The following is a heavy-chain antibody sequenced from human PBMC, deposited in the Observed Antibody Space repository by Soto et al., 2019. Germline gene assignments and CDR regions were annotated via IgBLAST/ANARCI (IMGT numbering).Heavy chain of an antibody. CDR2: ISAYNANT. J-gene: IGHJ4*02. CDR3: ARGRYLDY. CDR1: GYTFITYG. V-gene: IGHV1-18*01. Sequence: QVHLVQSGAEVKKPGASVKVSCKASGYTFITYGIAWVRQAPGQGLEWMGWISAYNANTDYAQRLQGRVTITTDTSTSTAHMELRSLRSDDTAVYYCARGRYLDYWGQGTLVTVSS. D-gene: IGHD1-26*01.